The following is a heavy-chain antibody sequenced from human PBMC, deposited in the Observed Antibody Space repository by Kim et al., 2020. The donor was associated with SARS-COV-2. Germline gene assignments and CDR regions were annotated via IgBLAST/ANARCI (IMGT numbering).Heavy chain of an antibody. J-gene: IGHJ4*02. D-gene: IGHD2-2*01. CDR1: GFTFSSYA. V-gene: IGHV3-23*01. CDR2: ISGSGGST. Sequence: GGSLRLSCAASGFTFSSYAMSWVRQAPGKGLEWVSAISGSGGSTYYADSVKGRFTISRDNSKNTLYLQMNSLRAEDTAVYYCAKLRRYCSSTSCSAYYFDYWGQGTLVTVSS. CDR3: AKLRRYCSSTSCSAYYFDY.